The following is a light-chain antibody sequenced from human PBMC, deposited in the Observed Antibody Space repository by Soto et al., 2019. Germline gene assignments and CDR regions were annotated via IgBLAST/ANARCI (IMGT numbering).Light chain of an antibody. CDR1: QSIGSN. V-gene: IGKV3-15*01. CDR2: GAS. Sequence: EIVMTQSPATLSVSPKERATLSCRASQSIGSNLAWYQQKPGQAHRLLIYGASTRATGIPARFSGSGSGTEFTLPISSLQSEDFAVYYCQQYNNWPRTFGLGTKVAIK. J-gene: IGKJ1*01. CDR3: QQYNNWPRT.